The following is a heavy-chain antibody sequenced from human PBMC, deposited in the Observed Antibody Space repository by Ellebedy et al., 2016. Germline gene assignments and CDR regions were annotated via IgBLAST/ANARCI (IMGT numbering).Heavy chain of an antibody. J-gene: IGHJ4*02. CDR3: ARLLLWFGEYAFDY. D-gene: IGHD3-10*01. Sequence: GGSLRLXCAASGFTFSSYSMNWVRQAPGKGLEWVSSISSSSSYIYYADSVKGRFTISRDNAKNSLYLQMNSLRAEDTAVYYCARLLLWFGEYAFDYWGQGTLVTVSS. CDR1: GFTFSSYS. V-gene: IGHV3-21*01. CDR2: ISSSSSYI.